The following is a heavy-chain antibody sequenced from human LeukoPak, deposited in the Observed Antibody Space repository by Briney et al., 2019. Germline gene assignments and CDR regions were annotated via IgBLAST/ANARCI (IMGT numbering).Heavy chain of an antibody. CDR2: INPSGDST. J-gene: IGHJ4*02. D-gene: IGHD3-10*02. V-gene: IGHV1-46*01. CDR3: ARLCWGNQLAGFDS. Sequence: ASVKVSCKASGYTFTSYYIHWVRQAPGQGLEWMGIINPSGDSTTYAQKFQGRVTMTRDASTSTVYMELNSLRAEDTAVYYCARLCWGNQLAGFDSWGQGTLVTVSS. CDR1: GYTFTSYY.